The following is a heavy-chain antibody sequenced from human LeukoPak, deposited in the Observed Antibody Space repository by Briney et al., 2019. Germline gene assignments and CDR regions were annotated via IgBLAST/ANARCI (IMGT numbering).Heavy chain of an antibody. Sequence: SETLSLTCAVYGGSFSGYYWSWIRQPPGKGLEWIGEINHSGSTNYNPSLKSRVTTSVDTSKNQFSLKLSSVTAADTAVYYCARGTGSSWYGGPFDPWGQGTLVTVSS. D-gene: IGHD6-13*01. CDR1: GGSFSGYY. V-gene: IGHV4-34*01. J-gene: IGHJ5*02. CDR3: ARGTGSSWYGGPFDP. CDR2: INHSGST.